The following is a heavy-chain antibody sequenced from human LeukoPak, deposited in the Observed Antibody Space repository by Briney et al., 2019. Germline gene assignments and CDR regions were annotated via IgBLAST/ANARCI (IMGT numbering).Heavy chain of an antibody. D-gene: IGHD6-13*01. CDR2: IYYSGST. J-gene: IGHJ5*02. CDR3: ARHRYSSNWFDP. CDR1: GGSISSSSYY. Sequence: PSETLSLTCTVSGGSISSSSYYWGWIRQPPGKGLEWIGSIYYSGSTYYNPSLKSRFTISVDTSKNQFSLKLSSVTAADTAVYYCARHRYSSNWFDPWGQGTLVTVSS. V-gene: IGHV4-39*01.